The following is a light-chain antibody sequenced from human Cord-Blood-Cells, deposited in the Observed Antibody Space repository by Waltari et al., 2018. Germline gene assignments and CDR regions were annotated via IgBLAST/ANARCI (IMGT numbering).Light chain of an antibody. J-gene: IGKJ3*01. V-gene: IGKV3-11*01. CDR2: DAS. CDR3: QQRSNWPQVIT. CDR1: QSVSSY. Sequence: EIVLTQSPAPLSLSPGERATLSCRASQSVSSYLAWYQQKPGQAPRLLIYDASNRATGIPARFSGSGSGTDFTLTISSLEPEDFAVYYCQQRSNWPQVITFGPGTKVDIK.